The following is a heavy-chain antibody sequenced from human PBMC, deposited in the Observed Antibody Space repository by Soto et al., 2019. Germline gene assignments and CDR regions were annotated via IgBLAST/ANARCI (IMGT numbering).Heavy chain of an antibody. CDR1: GFTFSSYS. CDR3: ASECSSTSCGITSGMVV. J-gene: IGHJ6*03. V-gene: IGHV3-21*01. CDR2: ISSSSSYI. Sequence: GGSLRLSCAASGFTFSSYSMNWVRQAPGKGLEWVSSISSSSSYIYYADSVKGRFTISRDNAKNSLYLQMNSLRAEDTAVYYCASECSSTSCGITSGMVVWDKGTSENVSS. D-gene: IGHD2-2*01.